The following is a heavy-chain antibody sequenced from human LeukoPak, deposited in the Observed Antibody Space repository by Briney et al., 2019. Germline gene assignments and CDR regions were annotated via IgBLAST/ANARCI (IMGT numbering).Heavy chain of an antibody. V-gene: IGHV1-69*04. CDR1: GGTFSSYA. CDR2: IIPILGIA. D-gene: IGHD2-15*01. Sequence: ASVKVSCKASGGTFSSYAISWVRQAPGQGLEWMGRIIPILGIANYAQKFQGRVTITADKSTSTAYMELSSLRSEDTAVYYCARGKYCSGGSCYSQYNWFDPWGQGTLVTVSS. J-gene: IGHJ5*02. CDR3: ARGKYCSGGSCYSQYNWFDP.